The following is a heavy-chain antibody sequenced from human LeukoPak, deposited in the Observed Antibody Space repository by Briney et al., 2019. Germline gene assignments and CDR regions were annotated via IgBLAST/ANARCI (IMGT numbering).Heavy chain of an antibody. Sequence: PGGSLRLSCAASGFTFSSYEKNWVRQAPGKGLEWVSYISSSGSTIYYADSVKGRFTISRDNAKNSLYLQMNSLRAEDTAVYYCARDGMDDYVWGSYRYDYWGQGTLVTVSS. V-gene: IGHV3-48*03. D-gene: IGHD3-16*02. CDR1: GFTFSSYE. J-gene: IGHJ4*02. CDR3: ARDGMDDYVWGSYRYDY. CDR2: ISSSGSTI.